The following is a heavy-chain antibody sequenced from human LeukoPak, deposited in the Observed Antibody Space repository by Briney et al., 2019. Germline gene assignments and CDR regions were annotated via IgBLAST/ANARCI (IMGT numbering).Heavy chain of an antibody. Sequence: ASVTVSCKASGYTFTGYYMHWVRQAPGQGLEWMGWINPNSGGTNYAQKFQGRVTMTRDTSISTAYMELSRLRSDDTAVYYCARPVGSPEAFDIWGQGTMVTVSS. J-gene: IGHJ3*02. D-gene: IGHD1-26*01. V-gene: IGHV1-2*02. CDR3: ARPVGSPEAFDI. CDR2: INPNSGGT. CDR1: GYTFTGYY.